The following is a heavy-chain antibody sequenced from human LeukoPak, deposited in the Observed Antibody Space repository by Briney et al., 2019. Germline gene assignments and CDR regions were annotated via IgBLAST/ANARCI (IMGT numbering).Heavy chain of an antibody. CDR3: ARDSVAAAVRYFDL. CDR1: GFTFSSYW. D-gene: IGHD6-13*01. CDR2: INTDGSST. V-gene: IGHV3-74*01. Sequence: GGSLRLSCAASGFTFSSYWMHWVRQAPGKGLVWVSRINTDGSSTSYADSVKGRFTISRDNAKNTLYLQMNSLRAEDTAVYYCARDSVAAAVRYFDLWGRGTLVTVSS. J-gene: IGHJ2*01.